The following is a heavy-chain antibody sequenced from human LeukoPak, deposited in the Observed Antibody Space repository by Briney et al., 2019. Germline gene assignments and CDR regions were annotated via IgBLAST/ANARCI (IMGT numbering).Heavy chain of an antibody. CDR1: GGSFSGYY. V-gene: IGHV4-34*01. D-gene: IGHD2-2*01. CDR3: ARLRTLGYCSSTSCYLLDY. J-gene: IGHJ4*02. CDR2: INHSGST. Sequence: SETLSLTCAVYGGSFSGYYWSWIRQPPGKGLEWIGEINHSGSTNYNPSLKSRVTISVDTSKNQFSLKLSSVTAADTAVYYCARLRTLGYCSSTSCYLLDYWGQGTLVTVSS.